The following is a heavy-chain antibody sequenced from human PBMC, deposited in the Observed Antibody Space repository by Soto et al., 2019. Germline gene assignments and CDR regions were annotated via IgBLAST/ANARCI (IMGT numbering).Heavy chain of an antibody. V-gene: IGHV2-5*02. CDR3: AHRVLRTVFGLVTTTAIYFDF. J-gene: IGHJ4*02. CDR2: IYWDDDK. Sequence: QITLKESGPTVVKRTETLTLTCTFSGFSLTTSGVGVGWVRQSPGKAPEWLALIYWDDDKRYSTSLNSRLIITKDTSKNQVVLTMANVDPADTATYYCAHRVLRTVFGLVTTTAIYFDFWGPGTPVVVSS. D-gene: IGHD3-3*01. CDR1: GFSLTTSGVG.